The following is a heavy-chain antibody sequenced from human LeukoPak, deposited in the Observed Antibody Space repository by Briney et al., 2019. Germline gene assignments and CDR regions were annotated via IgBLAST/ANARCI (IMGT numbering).Heavy chain of an antibody. V-gene: IGHV1-2*02. J-gene: IGHJ6*02. CDR2: INPNSGGT. Sequence: ASVTVSCQASGYTFTGYYMHWVRQAPGQGLEWMGWINPNSGGTNYAQKFQGRVTMTRDTSISTAYMELSRLRSDDTAVYYCARAPSHSGYDWNDGGYYYYYGMDVWGQGTTVTVSS. CDR1: GYTFTGYY. CDR3: ARAPSHSGYDWNDGGYYYYYGMDV. D-gene: IGHD1-20*01.